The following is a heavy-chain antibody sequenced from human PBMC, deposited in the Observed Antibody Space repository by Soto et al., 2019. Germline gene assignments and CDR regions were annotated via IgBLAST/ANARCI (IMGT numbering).Heavy chain of an antibody. Sequence: EVQLVESGGGLVKPGGSLRLSCAASGFTFSNAWMNWVRQAPGEGLEWVGRIKSKTDGGTTDYAAPVKGRFTISRDDSKNTLYLQMNSLKTEDTAVYYCTTLSLNPYYYDSKIDDYWGQGTLVTVSS. CDR1: GFTFSNAW. CDR3: TTLSLNPYYYDSKIDDY. D-gene: IGHD3-22*01. CDR2: IKSKTDGGTT. V-gene: IGHV3-15*07. J-gene: IGHJ4*02.